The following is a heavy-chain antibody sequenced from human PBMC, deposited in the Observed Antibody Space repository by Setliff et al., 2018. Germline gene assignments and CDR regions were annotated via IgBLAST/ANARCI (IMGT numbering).Heavy chain of an antibody. V-gene: IGHV4-59*01. J-gene: IGHJ5*02. D-gene: IGHD3-10*01. CDR3: ARDGDYFGSGNRFDP. CDR1: GGSINNYY. CDR2: ISYSGKT. Sequence: SETLSLTCTVSGGSINNYYWSWVRQPPGKGLEWLGYISYSGKTNYNPSLKSRVTMSVDTSKNQFSLKVDSVTAADTAMYYCARDGDYFGSGNRFDPWGQGTLVTVPQ.